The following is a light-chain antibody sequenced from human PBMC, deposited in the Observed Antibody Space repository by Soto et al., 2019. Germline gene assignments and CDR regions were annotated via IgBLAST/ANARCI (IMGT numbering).Light chain of an antibody. CDR1: QSVSSSY. J-gene: IGKJ1*01. CDR2: GTS. CDR3: QQYGSSSWT. Sequence: EIVLTQSPGTLSLSPGERATLSCRASQSVSSSYLAWYQQKPGQAPRLLIYGTSSRATAIPDRFSGSGSGTDFPLTISRREPEDFAVYYCQQYGSSSWTFGQGTKVEIK. V-gene: IGKV3-20*01.